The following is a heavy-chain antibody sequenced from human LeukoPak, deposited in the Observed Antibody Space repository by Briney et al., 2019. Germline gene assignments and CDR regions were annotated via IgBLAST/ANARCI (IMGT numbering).Heavy chain of an antibody. CDR3: ARAPKFGEGPDY. V-gene: IGHV4-39*01. D-gene: IGHD3-10*01. CDR1: GGSISGSSYY. J-gene: IGHJ4*02. CDR2: IYYSGST. Sequence: PSETLSLTCTVSGGSISGSSYYWGWIRQPPGKGLEWIGSIYYSGSTYYNPSLKSRVTISVDTSKNQFSLKLSSVTAADTAVYYCARAPKFGEGPDYWGQGTLVTVSS.